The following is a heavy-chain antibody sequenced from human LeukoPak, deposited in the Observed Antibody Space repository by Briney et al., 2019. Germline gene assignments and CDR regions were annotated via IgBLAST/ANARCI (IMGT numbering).Heavy chain of an antibody. CDR2: IKQDGSEK. V-gene: IGHV3-7*01. CDR3: PRERAGERPRPLLNYYYMDV. Sequence: PGGSLRLSCAASGFTFSSYGMSWVRQAPGKGLEWVANIKQDGSEKHYVDSVKGRFTISRDNAKNSLYLQMNSLRAEDTAVYYCPRERAGERPRPLLNYYYMDVWGKGTTVTISS. CDR1: GFTFSSYG. D-gene: IGHD3-16*01. J-gene: IGHJ6*03.